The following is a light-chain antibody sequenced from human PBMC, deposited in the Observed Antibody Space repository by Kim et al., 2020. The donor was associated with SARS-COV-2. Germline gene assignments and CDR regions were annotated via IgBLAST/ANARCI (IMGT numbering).Light chain of an antibody. V-gene: IGKV2-28*01. CDR2: LGS. CDR3: MQALQTPT. CDR1: QSLLHDNGYNS. J-gene: IGKJ2*01. Sequence: DIVMTQSPLFLPVTPGEPASISCRSSQSLLHDNGYNSLDWYLQKPGQSPQLLIYLGSHRASGVPDRFSGSGSGTDFTLKISRVEAEDVGVYYCMQALQTPTFGQGTKLEI.